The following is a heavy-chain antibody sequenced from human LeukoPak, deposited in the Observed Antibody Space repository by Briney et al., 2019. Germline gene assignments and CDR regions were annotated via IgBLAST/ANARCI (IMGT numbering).Heavy chain of an antibody. V-gene: IGHV4-59*13. J-gene: IGHJ4*02. Sequence: SETLSLTCTVSGGSINNYYWIWIRQPPGKGLEWIGYIYYSGSTNYNPSLKSRVTISVDTAKNQFSLKLSSVTAADTAVYYCARWYYETSGRYFDYWGQGALVTVSS. CDR3: ARWYYETSGRYFDY. D-gene: IGHD3-22*01. CDR2: IYYSGST. CDR1: GGSINNYY.